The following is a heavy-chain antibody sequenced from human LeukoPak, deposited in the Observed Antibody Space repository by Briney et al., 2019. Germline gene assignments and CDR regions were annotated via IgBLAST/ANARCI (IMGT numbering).Heavy chain of an antibody. CDR3: ARERDSSGYYLRY. V-gene: IGHV3-66*02. J-gene: IGHJ4*02. CDR2: LYAGGNT. D-gene: IGHD3-22*01. Sequence: GGSLRLSCAASGFIISSKYMSWVRQAPGKGLEWVPVLYAGGNTYYADSVKGRFTISRDTSKNTLYLQMNSLRTEDTAMYYCARERDSSGYYLRYWGQGTLVTVSS. CDR1: GFIISSKY.